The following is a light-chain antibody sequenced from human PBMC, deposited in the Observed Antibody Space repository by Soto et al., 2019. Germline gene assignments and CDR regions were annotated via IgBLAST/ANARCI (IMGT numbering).Light chain of an antibody. CDR3: PQANSFPLT. CDR2: AAS. J-gene: IGKJ4*01. CDR1: QSTSSW. Sequence: DIQMTQYPSTLSASVGDRVTITCRASQSTSSWLAWYQQKPGKAPKLLIYAASSLQSGVPSRFSGSGSGTDFTLTISSLQPEDFAIYYCPQANSFPLTSGGGTKVDIK. V-gene: IGKV1-12*01.